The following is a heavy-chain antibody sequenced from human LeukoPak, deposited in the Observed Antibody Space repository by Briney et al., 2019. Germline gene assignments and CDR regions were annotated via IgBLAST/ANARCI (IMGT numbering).Heavy chain of an antibody. CDR3: ARTLYNCDAFDI. CDR2: IIPIFGTA. J-gene: IGHJ3*02. Sequence: ASVKVSCKASGGTFSSYAISWVRQAPGQGPEWMGGIIPIFGTANYAQKFQGRVTITADESTSTAYMELSSLRSEDTAVYYCARTLYNCDAFDIWGQGTMVTVSS. CDR1: GGTFSSYA. D-gene: IGHD1-1*01. V-gene: IGHV1-69*13.